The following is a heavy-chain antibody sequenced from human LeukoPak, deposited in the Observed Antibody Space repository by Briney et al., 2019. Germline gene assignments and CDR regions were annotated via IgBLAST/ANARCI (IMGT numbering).Heavy chain of an antibody. J-gene: IGHJ4*02. CDR3: ARDLDPLNY. D-gene: IGHD3/OR15-3a*01. V-gene: IGHV3-48*01. CDR2: ISSSGSTI. Sequence: PGGSLRLSCAASGFTFSGYNLNWVRQAPGKGLEWVSYISSSGSTIYYADSVKGRFTISRDNAKNSLFLQMNSLRAEDTAVYYCARDLDPLNYWGQGTLVTDSS. CDR1: GFTFSGYN.